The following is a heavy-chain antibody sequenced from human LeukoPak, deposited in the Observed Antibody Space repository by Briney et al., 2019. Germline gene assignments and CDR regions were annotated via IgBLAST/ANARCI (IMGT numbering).Heavy chain of an antibody. Sequence: SETLSLTCAVYGRSFSGYYWSWIRQPPGKGLEWIGEINHSGSTNYNPSLKSRVTISVDTSKNQFSLKLSSVTAADTAVYYCASDANYYDSSGYPNTFDYWGQGTLVTVSS. CDR3: ASDANYYDSSGYPNTFDY. V-gene: IGHV4-34*01. CDR2: INHSGST. J-gene: IGHJ4*02. D-gene: IGHD3-22*01. CDR1: GRSFSGYY.